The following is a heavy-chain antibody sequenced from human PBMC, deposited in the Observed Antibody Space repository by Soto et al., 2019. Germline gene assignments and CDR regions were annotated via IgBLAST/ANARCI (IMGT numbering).Heavy chain of an antibody. V-gene: IGHV3-48*03. CDR2: ISSSGSTI. CDR3: ARVDRHYGSFDY. Sequence: EVQLLESGGGLVQPGGSLRLSCAASGFTFSSYAMSWVRQAPGKGLEWVSYISSSGSTIYYADSVKGRFTISRDNAKNSLYLQMNSLRAEDTAVYYCARVDRHYGSFDYWGQGTLVTVSS. J-gene: IGHJ4*02. D-gene: IGHD3-22*01. CDR1: GFTFSSYA.